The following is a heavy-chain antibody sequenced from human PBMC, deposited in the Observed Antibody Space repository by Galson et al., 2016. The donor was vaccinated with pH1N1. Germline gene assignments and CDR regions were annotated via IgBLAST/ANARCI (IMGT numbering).Heavy chain of an antibody. CDR3: ARGGYCSGGSWYDVFDY. CDR1: GYTFTDYD. D-gene: IGHD2-15*01. Sequence: SVKVSCKASGYTFTDYDINWVRQGTGQGLEWMGWMNPNNDNTGYAQEFQGIVNMTRNTSISTAYMELSSRRSEDTAVYYCARGGYCSGGSWYDVFDYWGQGTLVTVS. J-gene: IGHJ4*02. V-gene: IGHV1-8*01. CDR2: MNPNNDNT.